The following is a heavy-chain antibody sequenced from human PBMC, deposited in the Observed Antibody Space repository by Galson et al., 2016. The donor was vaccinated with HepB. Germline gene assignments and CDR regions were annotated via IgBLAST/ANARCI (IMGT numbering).Heavy chain of an antibody. CDR1: GFPFSVYA. D-gene: IGHD3-22*01. Sequence: LRLSCAASGFPFSVYAMNWVLQAPGKGLEWVSSISAPADNTYFADSVQGRFTTSRDDSKNTVSLQMNRLSVEDTAGYYCATALFLGRWLRFDSWGRGTLVTVSS. CDR3: ATALFLGRWLRFDS. V-gene: IGHV3-23*01. CDR2: ISAPADNT. J-gene: IGHJ4*02.